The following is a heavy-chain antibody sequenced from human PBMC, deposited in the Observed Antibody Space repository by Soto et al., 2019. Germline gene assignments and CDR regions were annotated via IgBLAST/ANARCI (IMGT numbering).Heavy chain of an antibody. V-gene: IGHV3-23*01. CDR3: AKASKGAPTVVTYDY. CDR2: ISGSGGST. CDR1: GFTFSSYA. J-gene: IGHJ4*02. Sequence: GGSLRLSWAASGFTFSSYAMSWVRQAPGKGLEWVSVISGSGGSTYYADSVKGRFTISRDNSKNTLYLQMNSLRAEDTSVYYCAKASKGAPTVVTYDYWGQGTLVTVSS. D-gene: IGHD4-17*01.